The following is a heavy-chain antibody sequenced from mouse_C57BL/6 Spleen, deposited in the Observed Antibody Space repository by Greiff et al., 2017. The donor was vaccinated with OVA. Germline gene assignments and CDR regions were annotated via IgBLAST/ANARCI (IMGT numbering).Heavy chain of an antibody. CDR3: ARRDYTNAMDY. CDR1: GFTFSDYY. Sequence: EVQLVESGGGLVQPGGSLKLSCAASGFTFSDYYMYWVRQTPEKRLEWVAYISNGGGSTYYPDTVKGRFTISRDNAKNTLYLQMSRLKSEDTAMYYCARRDYTNAMDYWGQGTSVTVSS. V-gene: IGHV5-12*01. J-gene: IGHJ4*01. D-gene: IGHD2-12*01. CDR2: ISNGGGST.